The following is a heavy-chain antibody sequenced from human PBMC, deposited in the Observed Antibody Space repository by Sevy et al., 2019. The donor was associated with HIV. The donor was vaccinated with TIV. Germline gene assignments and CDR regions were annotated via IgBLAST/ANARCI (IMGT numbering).Heavy chain of an antibody. CDR1: GFTFSSYW. V-gene: IGHV3-74*01. Sequence: GGSLRLSCAASGFTFSSYWMHWVRQAPGKGLVWVSRINSDGSSTSYADSVKGRFTISRDNAKNTLCLQMNSLRAEETVVYYCARDLRVTTLYYYYYYGMDVWGQGTTVTVSS. J-gene: IGHJ6*02. CDR2: INSDGSST. CDR3: ARDLRVTTLYYYYYYGMDV. D-gene: IGHD4-17*01.